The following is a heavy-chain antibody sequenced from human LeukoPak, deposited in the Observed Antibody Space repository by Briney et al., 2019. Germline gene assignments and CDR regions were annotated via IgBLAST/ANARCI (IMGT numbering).Heavy chain of an antibody. CDR2: IDTSGST. CDR1: GGSISSSSYD. V-gene: IGHV4-39*07. Sequence: SETLSLTCTVSGGSISSSSYDWGWIRQPPGKGLEWIGRIDTSGSTNYNPSLKSRVTISVDTSKNQFSLKLSSVTAADTAVYYCARDLISGWNFDAFDIWGQGTMVTVSS. D-gene: IGHD6-19*01. CDR3: ARDLISGWNFDAFDI. J-gene: IGHJ3*02.